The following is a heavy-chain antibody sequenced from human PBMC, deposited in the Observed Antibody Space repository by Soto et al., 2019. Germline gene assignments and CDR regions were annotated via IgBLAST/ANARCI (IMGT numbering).Heavy chain of an antibody. CDR2: INPNSGGT. V-gene: IGHV1-2*02. J-gene: IGHJ4*02. Sequence: SATVSCKGHGCTFTGSYTNWAGQSPVQGLEWMGWINPNSGGTNYAQKFQGRVTMTRDTSISTAYMELSRLRSDDTPVYYCARVKGPANDSGVGWGQGTLPTVSS. CDR1: GCTFTGSY. CDR3: ARVKGPANDSGVG. D-gene: IGHD4-17*01.